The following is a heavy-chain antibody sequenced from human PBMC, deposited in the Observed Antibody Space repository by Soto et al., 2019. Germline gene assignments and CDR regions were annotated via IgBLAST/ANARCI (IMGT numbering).Heavy chain of an antibody. D-gene: IGHD2-8*02. CDR1: GFTLSSYA. J-gene: IGHJ5*01. CDR3: ARDCIRANRWCRWFDS. Sequence: EVQLAESGGGLVQPGGSLRLSCAASGFTLSSYAMNWVRQAPGKGLEWVSYISSSSSNIQYAGSVKGRFTISRDNAKNSLYLQMNSLRDDDTAVYFCARDCIRANRWCRWFDSWGQGTLVTVSS. V-gene: IGHV3-48*02. CDR2: ISSSSSNI.